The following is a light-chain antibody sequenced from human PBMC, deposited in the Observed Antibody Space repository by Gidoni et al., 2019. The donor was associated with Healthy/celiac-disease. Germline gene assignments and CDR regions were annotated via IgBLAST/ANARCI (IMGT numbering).Light chain of an antibody. CDR2: DAS. J-gene: IGKJ1*01. CDR1: QSVSSSS. CDR3: QQYGSSPWT. V-gene: IGKV3D-20*01. Sequence: VLTQSPATLSLSPGERATLSCGASQSVSSSSLAWYQQKPGLAPRLLIYDASSRATGIPDRFSGSGSGTDFTLTISRLEPEDFAVYYCQQYGSSPWTFGQGTKVEIK.